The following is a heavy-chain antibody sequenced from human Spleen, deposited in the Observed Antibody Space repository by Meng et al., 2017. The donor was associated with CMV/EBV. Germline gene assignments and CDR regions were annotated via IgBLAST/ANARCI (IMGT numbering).Heavy chain of an antibody. CDR1: GASISTYY. Sequence: SETLSLTCTVSGASISTYYWTWIRQPPGKGLEWIGYIYSSGSTNYNPSLKSRVTISVDTSKNQFSLKLSSVTAADTAVYYCARVGGAWYSFDCWGQGALVTVSS. J-gene: IGHJ4*02. V-gene: IGHV4-59*01. D-gene: IGHD2-21*02. CDR2: IYSSGST. CDR3: ARVGGAWYSFDC.